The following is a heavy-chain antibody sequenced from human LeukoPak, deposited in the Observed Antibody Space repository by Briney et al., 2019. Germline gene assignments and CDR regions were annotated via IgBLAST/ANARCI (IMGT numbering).Heavy chain of an antibody. CDR1: GYTFTSYG. V-gene: IGHV1-18*01. CDR3: ARGRGGKYCSGGSCYSYDYYYYYMDV. J-gene: IGHJ6*03. D-gene: IGHD2-15*01. Sequence: GASVKVSCKASGYTFTSYGISWVRRAPGQGLEWMGWISAYNGNTNYAQKLQGRVTMTTDTSTSTAYMELSSLRSEDTAVYYCARGRGGKYCSGGSCYSYDYYYYYMDVWGKGTTVTVSS. CDR2: ISAYNGNT.